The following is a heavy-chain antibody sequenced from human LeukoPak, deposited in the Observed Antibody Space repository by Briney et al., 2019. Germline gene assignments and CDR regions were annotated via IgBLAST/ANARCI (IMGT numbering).Heavy chain of an antibody. V-gene: IGHV3-7*05. CDR3: ARGRARFDY. Sequence: GGSLRLSCLTSGFTFGSYWMSWVRQAPGKGLEWVANIKEHGSEEYYVDSVKGRFTISRDNAKNSLYLQMNSLRAEDTAVYYCARGRARFDYWGQGTLVTVSS. J-gene: IGHJ4*02. CDR1: GFTFGSYW. CDR2: IKEHGSEE.